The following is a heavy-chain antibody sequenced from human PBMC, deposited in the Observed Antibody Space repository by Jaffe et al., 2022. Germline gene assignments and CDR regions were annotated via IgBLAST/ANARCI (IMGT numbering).Heavy chain of an antibody. CDR3: AKGILRIAAAPVLRYHYMDV. V-gene: IGHV1-69*02. CDR1: GGTFTSYT. J-gene: IGHJ6*03. D-gene: IGHD6-13*01. CDR2: IIPMFGLT. Sequence: VQLVQSEAEVKKPGSSVKVSCKASGGTFTSYTLNWVRQAPGQGLEWMGGIIPMFGLTNYAERCKGRVTITADKSTDTTYMELSSLRSEDTAIYYCAKGILRIAAAPVLRYHYMDVWGNGTTVTVSS.